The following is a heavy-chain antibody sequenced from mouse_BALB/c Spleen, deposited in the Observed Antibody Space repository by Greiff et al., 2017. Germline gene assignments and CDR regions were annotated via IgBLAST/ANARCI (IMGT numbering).Heavy chain of an antibody. V-gene: IGHV2-9-2*01. Sequence: VQLQESGPGLVAPSQSLSITCTVSGFSLTSYDISWIRQPPGKGLEWLGVIWTGGGTNYNSAFMSRLSISKDNSKSQVFLKMNSLQTDDTAIYYCVRDEGYGNYGFAYWGQGTLVTVSA. CDR1: GFSLTSYD. J-gene: IGHJ3*01. CDR2: IWTGGGT. D-gene: IGHD2-1*01. CDR3: VRDEGYGNYGFAY.